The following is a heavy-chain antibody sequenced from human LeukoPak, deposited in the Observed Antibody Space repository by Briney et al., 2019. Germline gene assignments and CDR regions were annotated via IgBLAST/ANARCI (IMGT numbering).Heavy chain of an antibody. V-gene: IGHV3-11*03. CDR3: ARPRASGTTNDAFDI. Sequence: GGPVRLSCAASGFTLSDYYMSWTRQAPGKGLEWLSYISSSGIYANYADSVEGRFTISRDNAKNSLYLQMNNLRAEDTAVYYCARPRASGTTNDAFDIWGQGTIASVSS. CDR2: ISSSGIYA. CDR1: GFTLSDYY. D-gene: IGHD1/OR15-1a*01. J-gene: IGHJ3*02.